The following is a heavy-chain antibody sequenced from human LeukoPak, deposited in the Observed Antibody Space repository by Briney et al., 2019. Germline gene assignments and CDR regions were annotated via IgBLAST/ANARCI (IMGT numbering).Heavy chain of an antibody. CDR2: IYYNGNT. J-gene: IGHJ6*03. CDR1: GGSISPYY. D-gene: IGHD2-15*01. V-gene: IGHV4-59*01. CDR3: ARGGWSMDV. Sequence: SETLSLTCTVSGGSISPYYWTWMRQPPGKGLEWIAFIYYNGNTNYNPSLKNRVTILVDTSKNQFSLKVNSVTAADTAVYYCARGGWSMDVWGKGTTVTVSS.